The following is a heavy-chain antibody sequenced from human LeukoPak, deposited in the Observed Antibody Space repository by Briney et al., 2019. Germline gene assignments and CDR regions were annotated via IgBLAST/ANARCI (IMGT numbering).Heavy chain of an antibody. J-gene: IGHJ4*02. CDR1: GFTFSSYG. D-gene: IGHD1-26*01. CDR2: ISYDGSNK. CDR3: AKGSTPEGELRHDY. V-gene: IGHV3-30*18. Sequence: PGGSLRLSCAASGFTFSSYGMHWVRQAPGKGLEWVAVISYDGSNKYYADSVKGQFTISRDNSKNTLYLQMNSLRAGDTAVYYCAKGSTPEGELRHDYWGQGTLVTVSS.